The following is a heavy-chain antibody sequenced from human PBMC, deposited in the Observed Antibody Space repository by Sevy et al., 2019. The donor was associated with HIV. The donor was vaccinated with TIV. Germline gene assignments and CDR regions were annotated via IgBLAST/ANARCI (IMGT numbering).Heavy chain of an antibody. J-gene: IGHJ4*02. Sequence: GGSMRLSCAASGFTFSSYSMNWVRQAPGKGVEWVSSISTSSSYIYYADSVKGRFTISRDNAKNSLYLQMNSLRAEDTAVYYCARDEVGGSYWEFDYWGQGTLVTVSS. D-gene: IGHD1-26*01. CDR1: GFTFSSYS. CDR2: ISTSSSYI. V-gene: IGHV3-21*01. CDR3: ARDEVGGSYWEFDY.